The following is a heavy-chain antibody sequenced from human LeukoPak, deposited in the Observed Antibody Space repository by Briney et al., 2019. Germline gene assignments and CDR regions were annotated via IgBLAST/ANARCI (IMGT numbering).Heavy chain of an antibody. CDR3: AKTRGSSGWVLDY. CDR2: VWGGGGST. Sequence: GGSLRLSCAASGFTFSSYAMSWVRQAPGKGLEWVSAVWGGGGSTYYADSVKGRFTISRDNSKNTLYLQMNSLRAEDTAVYYCAKTRGSSGWVLDYWGQGTLVTVSS. CDR1: GFTFSSYA. V-gene: IGHV3-23*01. D-gene: IGHD6-19*01. J-gene: IGHJ4*02.